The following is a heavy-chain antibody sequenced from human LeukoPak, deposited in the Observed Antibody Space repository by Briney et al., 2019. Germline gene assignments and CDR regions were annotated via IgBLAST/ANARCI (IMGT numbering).Heavy chain of an antibody. Sequence: PGGSLRLSCAASGFTFSNYAMTWVRQAPGKGLEWVSGISDRGGRTYYADSVMGRFTISRDNSKNTLHLQMNSLRAEDTAVYYCAKDYFWSGYYSDCWGQGTLVTVSS. CDR2: ISDRGGRT. V-gene: IGHV3-23*01. CDR3: AKDYFWSGYYSDC. CDR1: GFTFSNYA. D-gene: IGHD3-3*01. J-gene: IGHJ4*02.